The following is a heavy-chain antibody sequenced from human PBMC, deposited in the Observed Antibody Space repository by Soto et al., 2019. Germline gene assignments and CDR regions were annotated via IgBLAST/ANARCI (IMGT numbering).Heavy chain of an antibody. CDR3: ARDRYYFDTDGYYYFLDY. D-gene: IGHD3-22*01. J-gene: IGHJ4*02. Sequence: SETLSLTCTVSGSSISSGDYYWTWIRQHPGKGLEWIGYIFYSGRTFYNPSLKSRLTISLDTSKNQFSLRLAAVTAADTAVYYCARDRYYFDTDGYYYFLDYWGQGTLVTVSS. CDR1: GSSISSGDYY. V-gene: IGHV4-31*03. CDR2: IFYSGRT.